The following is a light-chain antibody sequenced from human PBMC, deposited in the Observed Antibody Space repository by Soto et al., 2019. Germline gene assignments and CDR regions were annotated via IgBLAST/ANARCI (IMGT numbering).Light chain of an antibody. CDR1: QSISNY. CDR2: AAS. J-gene: IGKJ1*01. V-gene: IGKV1-39*01. CDR3: QESFTTPGT. Sequence: DIQMTQSPSSLSASVGDRVTITCRASQSISNYLHWYQQKPGKAPKLLISAASSLQSGVPSRFSGTGSGTDFSLTISSLQPDDLATYYCQESFTTPGTFGQGTKVEIK.